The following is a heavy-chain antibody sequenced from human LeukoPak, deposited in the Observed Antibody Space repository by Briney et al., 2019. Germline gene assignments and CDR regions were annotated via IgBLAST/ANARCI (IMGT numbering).Heavy chain of an antibody. CDR2: ISAYNGNT. CDR1: GYTFTSYG. J-gene: IGHJ4*02. V-gene: IGHV1-18*01. D-gene: IGHD2-15*01. CDR3: ARDAYCSGGSCYHNFDY. Sequence: GASVKVSCKASGYTFTSYGISWVRQAPGQGLAWMGWISAYNGNTNYAQTLQGRVTMTTDTSTSTAYMELRSLRSDDTAVYYCARDAYCSGGSCYHNFDYWGQGTLVTVSS.